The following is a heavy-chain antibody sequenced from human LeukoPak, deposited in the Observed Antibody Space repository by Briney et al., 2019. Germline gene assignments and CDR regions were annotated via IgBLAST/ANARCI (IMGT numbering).Heavy chain of an antibody. CDR1: GGSISSYY. J-gene: IGHJ4*02. CDR2: IYYSGST. D-gene: IGHD3-22*01. V-gene: IGHV4-59*08. CDR3: ARRYYYDSSGYSSYYFDY. Sequence: SETLSLTCTVSGGSISSYYWSWIRQPPGKGLEWIGYIYYSGSTNYNPSLKSRVTISVDTSKNQFSLKLSSVTAADTAVYYCARRYYYDSSGYSSYYFDYCGQGTLVTVS.